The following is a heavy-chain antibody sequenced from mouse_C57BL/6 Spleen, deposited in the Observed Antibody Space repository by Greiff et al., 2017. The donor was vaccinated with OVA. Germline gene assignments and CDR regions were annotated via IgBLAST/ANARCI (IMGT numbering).Heavy chain of an antibody. J-gene: IGHJ2*01. D-gene: IGHD1-2*01. V-gene: IGHV5-17*01. Sequence: EVHLVESGGGLVKPGGSLKLSCAASGFTFSDYGMHWVRQAPEKGLEWVAYISSGSSTIYYADTVKGRFTISSDNAKNTLFLQMTSLRSEDTAMYYCARPHYYGPFDYWGQGTTLTVSS. CDR2: ISSGSSTI. CDR1: GFTFSDYG. CDR3: ARPHYYGPFDY.